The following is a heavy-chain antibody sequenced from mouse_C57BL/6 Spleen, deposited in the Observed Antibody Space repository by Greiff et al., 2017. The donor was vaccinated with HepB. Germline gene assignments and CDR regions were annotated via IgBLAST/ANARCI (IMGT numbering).Heavy chain of an antibody. D-gene: IGHD2-2*01. J-gene: IGHJ3*01. Sequence: QVQLQQPGAELVKPGASVKLSCKASGYTFTSYWMQWVKQRPGQGLEWIGEIDPSDSYTNYNQKFKGKATLTVDTSSSTAYMQLSSLTSEDSAVYYCARKGGYDGVWFAYWGQVTLVTVSA. CDR1: GYTFTSYW. V-gene: IGHV1-50*01. CDR2: IDPSDSYT. CDR3: ARKGGYDGVWFAY.